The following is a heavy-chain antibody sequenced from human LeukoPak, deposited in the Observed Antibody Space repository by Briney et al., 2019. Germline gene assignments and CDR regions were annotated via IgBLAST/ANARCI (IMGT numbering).Heavy chain of an antibody. CDR2: ISAYNGNT. J-gene: IGHJ5*02. CDR1: GYTFTSYG. V-gene: IGHV1-18*01. CDR3: ARADAAGALTNWFDP. D-gene: IGHD6-13*01. Sequence: ASVKVSCKASGYTFTSYGISWVRQAPGQGLEWMGWISAYNGNTNYAQKLQGRVTMTTDTSTSTAYMEPRSLRSDGTAVYYCARADAAGALTNWFDPWGQGTLVTVSS.